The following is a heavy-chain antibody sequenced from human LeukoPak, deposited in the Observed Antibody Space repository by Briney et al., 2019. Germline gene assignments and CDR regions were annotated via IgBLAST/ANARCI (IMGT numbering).Heavy chain of an antibody. V-gene: IGHV3-7*01. CDR3: AIGGRFGLLDY. CDR1: GFTFSSYW. J-gene: IGHJ4*02. D-gene: IGHD3-10*01. Sequence: GGSLRLSCAASGFTFSSYWMSWVRQAPGKGLEWVANIKQDGSGKYYVDSVKGRFTISRDNAKNSLYLQMNSLRAEDTAVYYCAIGGRFGLLDYWGQGTLVTVSS. CDR2: IKQDGSGK.